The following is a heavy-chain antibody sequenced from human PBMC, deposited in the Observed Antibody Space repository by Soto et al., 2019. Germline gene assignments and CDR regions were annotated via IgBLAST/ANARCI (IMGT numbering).Heavy chain of an antibody. CDR2: IKRDGSEK. D-gene: IGHD3-22*01. CDR1: GFTFSSYW. Sequence: GGSLRLSCAASGFTFSSYWMSWVRQAPGKGLEWVANIKRDGSEKYYVDSVKGRFTISRDNAKNSLYLQMNSLRAEDTAVYYCARGVLGYYDSSGYSDYWGQGTLVTVSS. V-gene: IGHV3-7*03. CDR3: ARGVLGYYDSSGYSDY. J-gene: IGHJ4*02.